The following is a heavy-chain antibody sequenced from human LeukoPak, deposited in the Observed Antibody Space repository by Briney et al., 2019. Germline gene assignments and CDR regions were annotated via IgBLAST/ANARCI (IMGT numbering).Heavy chain of an antibody. Sequence: PGGSLKLSCAASGFTFSDSAIHWVRQASGKGLEWVGRIRDKGYGHATAYAASVKGRFTLSRDDSKNTAYLQMNSLKTEDTALYYRTRPNEGNWFDPWGQGTLVTVSS. V-gene: IGHV3-73*01. CDR1: GFTFSDSA. CDR2: IRDKGYGHAT. CDR3: TRPNEGNWFDP. D-gene: IGHD2-8*01. J-gene: IGHJ5*02.